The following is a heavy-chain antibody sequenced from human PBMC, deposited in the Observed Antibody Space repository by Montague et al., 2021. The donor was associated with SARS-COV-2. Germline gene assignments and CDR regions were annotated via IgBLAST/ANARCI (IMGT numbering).Heavy chain of an antibody. V-gene: IGHV4-39*01. D-gene: IGHD2-2*01. CDR2: IYYSGST. CDR3: ARLHCSSTSCYYLFFAETSHFDC. Sequence: SETLSLTCTVSGGSISSSSYYWGWIRQPPGKGLEWIGSIYYSGSTYYNPSLKSRVTISVDTSKNQFSLKLSSVTAADTAVYYCARLHCSSTSCYYLFFAETSHFDCWGQGTLVAVSS. J-gene: IGHJ4*02. CDR1: GGSISSSSYY.